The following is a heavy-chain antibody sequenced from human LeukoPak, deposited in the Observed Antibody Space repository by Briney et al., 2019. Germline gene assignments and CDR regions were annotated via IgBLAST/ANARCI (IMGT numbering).Heavy chain of an antibody. Sequence: PGGSLRLSCAASGFTFRSYAMHWVRQAPGRGLEWVAVISYDGSNKYYADSVKGRFTISRDNSKNTLYLQMNSLRAEDTAVYYCASAYDYCSGGSCYPVSGYWGQGTLVTVSS. J-gene: IGHJ4*02. V-gene: IGHV3-30*14. CDR3: ASAYDYCSGGSCYPVSGY. CDR2: ISYDGSNK. CDR1: GFTFRSYA. D-gene: IGHD2-15*01.